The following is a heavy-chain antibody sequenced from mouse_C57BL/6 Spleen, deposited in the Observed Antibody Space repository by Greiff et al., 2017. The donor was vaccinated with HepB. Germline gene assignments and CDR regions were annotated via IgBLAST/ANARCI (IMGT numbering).Heavy chain of an antibody. CDR1: GYSITSGYD. Sequence: DVKLQESGPGMVKPSQSLSLTCTVTGYSITSGYDWHWIRHFPGNKLEWMGYISYSGSTNYNPSLKSRISITHDTSKNHFFLKLNSVTTEDTATYYCARGDYSNYLFAYWGQGTLVTVSA. V-gene: IGHV3-1*01. J-gene: IGHJ3*01. CDR3: ARGDYSNYLFAY. CDR2: ISYSGST. D-gene: IGHD2-5*01.